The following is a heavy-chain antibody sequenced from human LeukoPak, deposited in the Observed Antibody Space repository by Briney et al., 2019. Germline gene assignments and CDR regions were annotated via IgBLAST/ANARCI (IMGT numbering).Heavy chain of an antibody. CDR3: ARAHVSDFDWFYYYYYMDV. V-gene: IGHV4-39*07. J-gene: IGHJ6*03. Sequence: SETLSLTCTVSGGSISSSSYYWGWIRQPPGKGLEWIGSIYYSGSTYYNPSLKSRVTISVDTSKNQFSLKLSSVTAADTAVYYCARAHVSDFDWFYYYYYMDVWGKGTTVTVSS. CDR1: GGSISSSSYY. D-gene: IGHD3-9*01. CDR2: IYYSGST.